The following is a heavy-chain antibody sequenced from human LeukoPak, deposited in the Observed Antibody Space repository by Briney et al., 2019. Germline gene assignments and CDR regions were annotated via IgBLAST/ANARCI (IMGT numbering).Heavy chain of an antibody. CDR2: INAGNGNT. CDR1: GFTFTSYA. D-gene: IGHD6-13*01. CDR3: ARDRGWGPSGIAAAGDY. J-gene: IGHJ4*02. V-gene: IGHV1-3*01. Sequence: GGSLRLSCAASGFTFTSYAMHWVRQAPGQRLEWMGWINAGNGNTKYSQKFQGRVTITRDTSASTAYMELSSLGPEDTAVYYCARDRGWGPSGIAAAGDYWGQGTLVTVSS.